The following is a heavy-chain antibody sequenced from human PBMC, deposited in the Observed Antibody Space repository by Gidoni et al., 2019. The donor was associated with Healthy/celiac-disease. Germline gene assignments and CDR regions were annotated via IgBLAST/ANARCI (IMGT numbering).Heavy chain of an antibody. Sequence: QVQLQQWGAGLLKPSETLSLTCAVYGGSFSGYYWSWIRQPPGKGLEWIGEINHSGSTNYNPSLKSRVTISVDTSKNQFSLKLSSVTAADTAVYYCARALRGRITGMTTSQLFDYWGQGTLVTVSS. J-gene: IGHJ4*02. D-gene: IGHD1-20*01. CDR3: ARALRGRITGMTTSQLFDY. V-gene: IGHV4-34*01. CDR2: INHSGST. CDR1: GGSFSGYY.